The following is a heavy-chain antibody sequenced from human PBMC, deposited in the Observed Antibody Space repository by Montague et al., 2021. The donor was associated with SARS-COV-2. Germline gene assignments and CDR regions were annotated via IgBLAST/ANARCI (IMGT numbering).Heavy chain of an antibody. V-gene: IGHV3-30*04. Sequence: SLRLSCAASRLPFNGYAMHWVRQAPGKGLEWLTFISHDESNHRHADSVKGRFTISRDNSKNTLYLQMDSLRPEDTAVYSCAREGYRSGSFYIDYWGQGTLVTVSS. D-gene: IGHD1-26*01. CDR1: RLPFNGYA. CDR2: ISHDESNH. J-gene: IGHJ4*01. CDR3: AREGYRSGSFYIDY.